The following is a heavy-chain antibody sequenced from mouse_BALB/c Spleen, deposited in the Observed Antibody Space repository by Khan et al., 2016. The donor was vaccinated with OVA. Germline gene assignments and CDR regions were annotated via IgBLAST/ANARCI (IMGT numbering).Heavy chain of an antibody. D-gene: IGHD1-1*01. J-gene: IGHJ4*01. CDR2: ISYSGST. Sequence: EVQLQESGPGLVKPSQSLSLTCTVTGYSITSNYAWNWIRQFPGNKLEWMGYISYSGSTNYNPSLKSRIPITRDTSKNQFFLQLNSGTTEDTATYYCARGNYYGYAMDYWGQGTSITVSA. CDR3: ARGNYYGYAMDY. V-gene: IGHV3-2*02. CDR1: GYSITSNYA.